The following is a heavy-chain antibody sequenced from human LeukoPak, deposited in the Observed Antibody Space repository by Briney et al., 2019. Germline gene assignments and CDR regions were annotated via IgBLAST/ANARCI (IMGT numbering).Heavy chain of an antibody. Sequence: SETLSLTCTVSGGSISSSSYYWGWIRQPPGKGLEWIGRIYTSGSTNYNPSLKSRVTISVDTSKNQFSLKLSSVTAADTAVYYCAAGVTPMRVRLTFDYWGQGTLVTVSS. V-gene: IGHV4-39*07. D-gene: IGHD4-23*01. CDR3: AAGVTPMRVRLTFDY. CDR2: IYTSGST. CDR1: GGSISSSSYY. J-gene: IGHJ4*02.